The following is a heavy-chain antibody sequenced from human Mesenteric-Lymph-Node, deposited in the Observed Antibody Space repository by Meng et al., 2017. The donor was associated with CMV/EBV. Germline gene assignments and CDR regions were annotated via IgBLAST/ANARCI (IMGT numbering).Heavy chain of an antibody. D-gene: IGHD2-15*01. J-gene: IGHJ4*02. CDR3: ARDPPGYCSGDICYTYFDY. Sequence: GGSLRLSCAASGFTFTTYAMHWVRRAPGKGLEWVAVISYDGSHKYYADSVTGRFTISRDNSNNTLYLQMNSLRAEDTAVYYCARDPPGYCSGDICYTYFDYWGQGTLVTVSS. V-gene: IGHV3-30-3*01. CDR1: GFTFTTYA. CDR2: ISYDGSHK.